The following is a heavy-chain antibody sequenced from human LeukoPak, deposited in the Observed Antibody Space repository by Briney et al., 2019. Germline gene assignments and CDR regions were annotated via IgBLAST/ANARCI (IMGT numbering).Heavy chain of an antibody. CDR3: ARRPFFYGFRTYFDN. CDR1: GGSFSAFH. Sequence: SETLSLTCAVYGGSFSAFHWNWIRQSPAKGLEWLGEMKQSGTPRYNPSLQSRVTISVDKSKNQFSLNVRSVTAADTAVYYCARRPFFYGFRTYFDNWAQGTLVTVSS. J-gene: IGHJ4*02. V-gene: IGHV4-34*01. D-gene: IGHD3-10*01. CDR2: MKQSGTP.